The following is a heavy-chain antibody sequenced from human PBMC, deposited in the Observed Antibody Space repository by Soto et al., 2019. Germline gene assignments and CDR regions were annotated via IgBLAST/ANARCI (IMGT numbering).Heavy chain of an antibody. J-gene: IGHJ6*02. CDR2: IRSKANSYAT. CDR1: GFTFSGSA. Sequence: SLRLSCAASGFTFSGSAMHWVRQASGKGLEWVGRIRSKANSYATAYAASVKGRFTISRDDSKNTAYLQMNSLKTEDTAVYYYTRRSAAGTNYYYYGMDVWGQGTTVTVSS. CDR3: TRRSAAGTNYYYYGMDV. D-gene: IGHD6-13*01. V-gene: IGHV3-73*01.